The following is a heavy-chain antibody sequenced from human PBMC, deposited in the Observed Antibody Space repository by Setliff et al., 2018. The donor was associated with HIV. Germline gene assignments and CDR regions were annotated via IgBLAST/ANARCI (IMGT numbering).Heavy chain of an antibody. CDR3: ARVFVDTAVLRVLEYYFDS. J-gene: IGHJ4*02. V-gene: IGHV4-38-2*02. D-gene: IGHD5-18*01. CDR2: MYYSGST. Sequence: PSETLSLTCTVSGYSISSGYYWGWIRQPPGKGLEWIGSMYYSGSTYYTPSLKSRITISLDTSKYRFSLRMRSVTAADTAVYYCARVFVDTAVLRVLEYYFDSWGRGTLVTVSS. CDR1: GYSISSGYY.